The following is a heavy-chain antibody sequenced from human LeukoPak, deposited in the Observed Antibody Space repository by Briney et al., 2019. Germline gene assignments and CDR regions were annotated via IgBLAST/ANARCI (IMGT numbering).Heavy chain of an antibody. J-gene: IGHJ5*02. CDR3: ARQAYSSNLGWFDP. Sequence: SETLSLTCSVSGGSISSSIYYWGWIRQPPGKGLEWIGNIYNSGSNYYNPSLKSRVTISVDTSKNQFSLKLSSVSAADTAVYYCARQAYSSNLGWFDPWGQGTLVTVSS. V-gene: IGHV4-39*01. CDR1: GGSISSSIYY. D-gene: IGHD6-13*01. CDR2: IYNSGSN.